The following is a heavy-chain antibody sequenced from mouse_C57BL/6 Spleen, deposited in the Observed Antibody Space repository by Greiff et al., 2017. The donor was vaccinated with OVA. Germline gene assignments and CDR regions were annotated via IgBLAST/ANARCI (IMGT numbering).Heavy chain of an antibody. D-gene: IGHD6-2*01. CDR3: AREGSPYFDY. CDR2: IYPGDGDT. J-gene: IGHJ2*01. V-gene: IGHV1-82*01. Sequence: QVQLKESGPELVKPGASVKISCKASGYAFSSSWMNWVKQRPGKGLEWIGRIYPGDGDTNYNGKFKGKATLTADKSSSTAYMQLSSLTSEDSAVYFCAREGSPYFDYWGQGTTLTVSS. CDR1: GYAFSSSW.